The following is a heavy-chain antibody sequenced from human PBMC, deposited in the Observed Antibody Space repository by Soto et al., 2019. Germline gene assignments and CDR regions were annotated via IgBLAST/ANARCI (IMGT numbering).Heavy chain of an antibody. CDR1: GGSISSSSYY. CDR2: IYYSGST. CDR3: ARGSGSIAARPVDY. D-gene: IGHD6-6*01. J-gene: IGHJ4*02. V-gene: IGHV4-39*01. Sequence: SETLSLTCTVSGGSISSSSYYWGWIRQPPGKGLEWIGSIYYSGSTYYNPSLKSRVTISVDTSKNQFSLKLSSVTAADTAVYYCARGSGSIAARPVDYWGQGTLVTVSS.